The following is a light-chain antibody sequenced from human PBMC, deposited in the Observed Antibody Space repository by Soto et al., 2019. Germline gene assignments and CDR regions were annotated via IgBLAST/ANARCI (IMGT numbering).Light chain of an antibody. CDR2: DAS. V-gene: IGKV1-12*01. CDR1: QDISNW. Sequence: DIQMTQSPSSVSAFVGDTVTITCRASQDISNWLVWYQQKPGKAPKLLIYDASSLQSWVPSRFSGSGSGTDFTLTISSLRPEDFATYYCQQTDSVPPTFGGGTKVEIK. CDR3: QQTDSVPPT. J-gene: IGKJ4*01.